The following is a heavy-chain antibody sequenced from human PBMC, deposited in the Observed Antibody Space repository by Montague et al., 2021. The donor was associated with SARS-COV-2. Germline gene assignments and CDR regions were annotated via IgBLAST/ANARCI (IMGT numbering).Heavy chain of an antibody. CDR2: LSYSGSA. V-gene: IGHV4-39*07. D-gene: IGHD6-13*01. J-gene: IGHJ6*02. CDR1: GGSFSSNSYY. CDR3: ARVGRPPLVRSSAMDV. Sequence: SETLSLTCTVSGGSFSSNSYYWGRLRPPPGLGLVWNGSLSYSGSANYYLTRRGSVTISVDTSKNQFSLKLSSVTAADTAVYYCARVGRPPLVRSSAMDVWGQGTTVTVSS.